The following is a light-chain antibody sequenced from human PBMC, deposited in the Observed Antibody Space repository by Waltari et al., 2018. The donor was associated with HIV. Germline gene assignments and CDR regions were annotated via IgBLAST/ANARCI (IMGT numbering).Light chain of an antibody. V-gene: IGKV4-1*01. CDR3: QQYYRTPLT. CDR2: WAS. Sequence: DIVMTQSPDSLAVSLGERATINCKSSQSVLYSSNNKNYLAWYQQKPVQPPKLLIYWASTREAGVPDRFSGSGSGTDFTLTISSLQAEDVAVYYCQQYYRTPLTFGGGTKVEIK. CDR1: QSVLYSSNNKNY. J-gene: IGKJ4*01.